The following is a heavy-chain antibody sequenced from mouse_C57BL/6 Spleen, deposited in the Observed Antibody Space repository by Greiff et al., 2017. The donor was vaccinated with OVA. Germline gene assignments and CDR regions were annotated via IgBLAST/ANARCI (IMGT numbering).Heavy chain of an antibody. D-gene: IGHD2-4*01. CDR1: GFTFSSYA. CDR2: ISDGGSYT. V-gene: IGHV5-4*01. J-gene: IGHJ3*01. CDR3: ARGGDYDGGSWFAY. Sequence: EVQGVESGGGLVKPGGSLKLSCAASGFTFSSYAMSWVRQTPEKRLEWVATISDGGSYTYYPDNVKGRFTISRDNAKNNLYLQMSHLKSEDTAMYYCARGGDYDGGSWFAYWGQGTLVTVSA.